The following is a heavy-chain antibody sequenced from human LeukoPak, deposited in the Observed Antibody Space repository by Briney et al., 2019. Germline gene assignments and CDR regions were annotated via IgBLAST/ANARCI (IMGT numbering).Heavy chain of an antibody. CDR2: ISSSGSTI. Sequence: GGSLRLSCAASGFTFSDYYMSWIRQAPGKGLEWVSYISSSGSTIYYADSVKGRFTISRDNAKNSLYLQMNSLRAEDTAVYYCARDWELAVRGVILRPSNLFDYWGQGTLVTVSS. D-gene: IGHD3-10*01. CDR3: ARDWELAVRGVILRPSNLFDY. V-gene: IGHV3-11*04. CDR1: GFTFSDYY. J-gene: IGHJ4*02.